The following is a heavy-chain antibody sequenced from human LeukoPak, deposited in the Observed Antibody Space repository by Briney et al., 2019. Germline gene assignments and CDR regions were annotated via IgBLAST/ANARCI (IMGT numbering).Heavy chain of an antibody. CDR3: ARSRFDGDPFDY. Sequence: GASVKVSCKASGYTCTGYYMHWVRQAPGQGLEWMGWINPNSGGTNYAQKFQGRVTMTRDTSISTAYMELSRLRSDDTAVYYCARSRFDGDPFDYWGQGTLVTVSS. D-gene: IGHD4-17*01. V-gene: IGHV1-2*02. CDR2: INPNSGGT. J-gene: IGHJ4*02. CDR1: GYTCTGYY.